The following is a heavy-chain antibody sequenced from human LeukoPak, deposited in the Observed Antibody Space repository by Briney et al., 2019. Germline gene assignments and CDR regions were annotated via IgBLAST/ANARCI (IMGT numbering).Heavy chain of an antibody. CDR2: INPNSGGT. CDR1: GYTFTGYY. D-gene: IGHD1-26*01. CDR3: ASVSREGYYYYYYMDV. V-gene: IGHV1-2*02. Sequence: GASVKVSCKASGYTFTGYYMHWVRPAPGQGLEWMGWINPNSGGTNYAQKFQGRVTMTRDTSISTAYMELSRLRSDDTAVYYCASVSREGYYYYYYMDVWGKGTTVTVSS. J-gene: IGHJ6*03.